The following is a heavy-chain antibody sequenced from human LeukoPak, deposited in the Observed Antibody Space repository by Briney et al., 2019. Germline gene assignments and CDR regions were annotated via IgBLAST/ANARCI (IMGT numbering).Heavy chain of an antibody. Sequence: ASVKVSCKASGYTFTSYGISWVRQAPGQGLEWMGGIIPIFGTANYAQKFQGRVTITADESTSTAYMELSSLRSEDTAVYYCASPNMSSSLAFDIWGQGTMVTVSS. V-gene: IGHV1-69*13. CDR2: IIPIFGTA. CDR3: ASPNMSSSLAFDI. CDR1: GYTFTSYG. D-gene: IGHD6-13*01. J-gene: IGHJ3*02.